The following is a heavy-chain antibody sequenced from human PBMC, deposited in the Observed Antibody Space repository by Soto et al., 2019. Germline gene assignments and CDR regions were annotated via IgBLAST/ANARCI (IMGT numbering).Heavy chain of an antibody. Sequence: ASVKVACKASGGTFSSYAISWVRQAPGQGVEWMGGIIPIFGTANHAQKFQGRVTITADESTSTAYMALSSLRSEDTAVYYCARATIMGVAARPVYYGKDVWGQGTTVTVSS. CDR3: ARATIMGVAARPVYYGKDV. J-gene: IGHJ6*02. CDR1: GGTFSSYA. CDR2: IIPIFGTA. V-gene: IGHV1-69*13. D-gene: IGHD6-6*01.